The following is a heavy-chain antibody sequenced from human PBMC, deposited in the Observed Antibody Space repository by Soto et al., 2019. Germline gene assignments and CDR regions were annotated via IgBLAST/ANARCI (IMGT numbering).Heavy chain of an antibody. Sequence: GGSLRLSCAASGFTFSSYSMNWVRQAPGKGLEWVSSISSSSSYIYYADSVKGRFTISRDNAKNSLYLQMNSLRAEDTAVYYCARAMITFGGVIRNTHDYWGQGPLVTVSS. D-gene: IGHD3-16*02. CDR3: ARAMITFGGVIRNTHDY. J-gene: IGHJ4*02. V-gene: IGHV3-21*01. CDR2: ISSSSSYI. CDR1: GFTFSSYS.